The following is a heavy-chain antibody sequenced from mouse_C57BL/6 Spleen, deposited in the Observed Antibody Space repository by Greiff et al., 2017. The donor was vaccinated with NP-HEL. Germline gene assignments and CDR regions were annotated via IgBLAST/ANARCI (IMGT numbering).Heavy chain of an antibody. J-gene: IGHJ1*03. Sequence: EVKLMESGGGLVQPGGSLSLSCAASGFTFTDYYMSWVRQPPGKALEWLGFIRNKANGYTTEYSASVKGRFTISRANSQSILYLQMNALRAEDRATYYCARYPYSGSSDWYFDVWGTGTTVTVSS. CDR3: ARYPYSGSSDWYFDV. CDR1: GFTFTDYY. D-gene: IGHD1-1*01. V-gene: IGHV7-3*01. CDR2: IRNKANGYTT.